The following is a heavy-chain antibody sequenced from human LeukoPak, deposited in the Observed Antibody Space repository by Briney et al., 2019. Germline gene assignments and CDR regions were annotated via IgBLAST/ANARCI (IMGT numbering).Heavy chain of an antibody. CDR1: GGSISSSSYY. D-gene: IGHD5-12*01. CDR3: ARGRSGYDSH. CDR2: IYYSGST. J-gene: IGHJ4*02. V-gene: IGHV4-39*01. Sequence: SETLSLTCTVSGGSISSSSYYWGWIRQPPGKGLEWIGSIYYSGSTYYNPSLKSRGTISVDTSKNQFSLKLSSVTAADTAVYYCARGRSGYDSHWGQGTLVTVSS.